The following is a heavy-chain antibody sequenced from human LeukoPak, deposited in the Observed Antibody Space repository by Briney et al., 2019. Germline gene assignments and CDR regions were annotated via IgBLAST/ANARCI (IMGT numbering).Heavy chain of an antibody. V-gene: IGHV3-30*04. Sequence: GRSLRLSCAASGFTFRSYAMHWVRQAPGKGLEWVAVISYDGSNKYYADSVKGRFTISRDNSKNTLYLQMNSLRAEDTAVYYCARGYSSGWYSGDYFDYWGQGTLVTVSS. CDR3: ARGYSSGWYSGDYFDY. CDR1: GFTFRSYA. D-gene: IGHD6-19*01. CDR2: ISYDGSNK. J-gene: IGHJ4*02.